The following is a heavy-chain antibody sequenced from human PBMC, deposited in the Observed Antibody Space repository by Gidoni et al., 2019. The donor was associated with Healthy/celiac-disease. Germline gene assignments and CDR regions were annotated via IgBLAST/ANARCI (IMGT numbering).Heavy chain of an antibody. CDR2: INHSGRT. CDR3: ARGYDFWSGYYRY. J-gene: IGHJ4*02. CDR1: GGSFSGYY. D-gene: IGHD3-3*01. Sequence: QLQLQQWCAGLLKPSATLSLTCAVSGGSFSGYYWSGIRQPPGKGLYWIGEINHSGRTNSKPSLKSRVTISVDTSKNQFSLKLSSVTAADTAVYYCARGYDFWSGYYRYWGQGTLVNVSS. V-gene: IGHV4-34*01.